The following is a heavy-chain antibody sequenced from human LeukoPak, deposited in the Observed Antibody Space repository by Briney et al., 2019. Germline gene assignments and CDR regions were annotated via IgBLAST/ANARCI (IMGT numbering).Heavy chain of an antibody. V-gene: IGHV4-59*01. Sequence: SETLSLTCTVSGGSFSSYYWSWIRQPPGKGLEWIGYIHYSGSTNYNPSLKSRVTISVDTSKNQFSLKLSPVTAADTAVYYCARDQSQKGDAFDIWGQGTLVTVSS. CDR2: IHYSGST. CDR3: ARDQSQKGDAFDI. CDR1: GGSFSSYY. J-gene: IGHJ3*02.